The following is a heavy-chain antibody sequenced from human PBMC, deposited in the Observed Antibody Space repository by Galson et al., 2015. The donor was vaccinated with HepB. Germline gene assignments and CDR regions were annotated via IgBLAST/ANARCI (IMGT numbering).Heavy chain of an antibody. D-gene: IGHD6-19*01. J-gene: IGHJ3*02. CDR2: ISSQGVST. CDR1: GFTFSSYA. V-gene: IGHV3-64*01. Sequence: SLRLSCAASGFTFSSYAIDWVRQAPGKGLEYASGISSQGVSTYYANSVKGRFTISRDNSKNTVYLQMGSLRAEDMAVYYCARDRSGSGWYRGAFDIWGQGTVVTVSS. CDR3: ARDRSGSGWYRGAFDI.